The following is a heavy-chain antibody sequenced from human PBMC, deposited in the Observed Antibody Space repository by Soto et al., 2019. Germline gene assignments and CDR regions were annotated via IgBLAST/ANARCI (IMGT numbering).Heavy chain of an antibody. D-gene: IGHD6-19*01. CDR3: VKETVFKGVAEH. Sequence: EVQLLESGGGLVQPGGSLRLACVGSGFTFSNYAMSWIRQAPGKGLEWVSAFSDSGNTYYADSVKGRFTISRDNSKDTLYRQMNGLRAEDTALYHCVKETVFKGVAEHWGQGTLVTVSS. J-gene: IGHJ4*02. CDR2: FSDSGNT. V-gene: IGHV3-23*01. CDR1: GFTFSNYA.